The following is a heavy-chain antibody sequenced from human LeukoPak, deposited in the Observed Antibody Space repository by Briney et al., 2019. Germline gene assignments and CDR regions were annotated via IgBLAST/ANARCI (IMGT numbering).Heavy chain of an antibody. D-gene: IGHD2-21*02. CDR1: GFTFSSYW. Sequence: PGGSLRLSCAASGFTFSSYWMSWVRQAPGKGLEWVANIKQDGSEKYYVDSVKGRFTISRDNAKNSLYLQMNSLRAEDTAVYYCARDGGDIVVVTASYYYMDVWGKGTTVTVSS. V-gene: IGHV3-7*01. J-gene: IGHJ6*03. CDR3: ARDGGDIVVVTASYYYMDV. CDR2: IKQDGSEK.